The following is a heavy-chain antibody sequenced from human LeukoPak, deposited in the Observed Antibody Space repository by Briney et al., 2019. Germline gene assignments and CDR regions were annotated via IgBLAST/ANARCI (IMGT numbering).Heavy chain of an antibody. J-gene: IGHJ4*02. CDR1: GYTFTGYY. CDR2: INPNSGGT. V-gene: IGHV1-2*06. Sequence: ASVKVSCKASGYTFTGYYMHWVRQAPGQGLEWMGRINPNSGGTDYAQKFQGRVTMTRVTSISTAYMELSRLRSDDTAIYYCATAGLSSSWAYWGQGTLVTVSS. CDR3: ATAGLSSSWAY. D-gene: IGHD6-13*01.